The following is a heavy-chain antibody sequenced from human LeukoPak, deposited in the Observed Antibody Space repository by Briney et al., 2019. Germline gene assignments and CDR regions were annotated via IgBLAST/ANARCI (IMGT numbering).Heavy chain of an antibody. V-gene: IGHV4-30-4*01. CDR2: IYYSGST. Sequence: SQTLSLTCTVSGGSISSGDYYWSWLRQPPGTRLEWIGYIYYSGSTYYNPSLKSRVTISVDTSKNQFSLKLSSVTAADTAVYYCARDLTSGLDVWGKGTTVTVSS. CDR1: GGSISSGDYY. D-gene: IGHD1-14*01. CDR3: ARDLTSGLDV. J-gene: IGHJ6*04.